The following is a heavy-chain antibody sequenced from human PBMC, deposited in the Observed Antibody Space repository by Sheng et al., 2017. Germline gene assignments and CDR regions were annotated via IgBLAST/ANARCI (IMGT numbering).Heavy chain of an antibody. CDR1: GGSFSGYY. CDR3: ARRPLVGARRAWFDP. J-gene: IGHJ5*02. D-gene: IGHD1-26*01. CDR2: INHSGST. V-gene: IGHV4-34*01. Sequence: QVQLQQWGAGLLKPSETLSLTCAVYGGSFSGYYWSWIRQPPGKGLEWIGEINHSGSTNYNPSLKSRVTISVDTSKNQFSLKLSSVTAADTAVYYCARRPLVGARRAWFDPWGQGTPGHRLL.